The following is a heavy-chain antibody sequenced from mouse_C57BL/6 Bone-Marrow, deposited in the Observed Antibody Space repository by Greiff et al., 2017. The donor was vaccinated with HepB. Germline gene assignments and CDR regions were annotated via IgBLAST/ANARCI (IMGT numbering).Heavy chain of an antibody. Sequence: VQLKESGGGLVKPGGSLKLSCAASGFTFSSYAMSWVRQTPEKRLEWVATISDGGSYTYYPDNVKGRFTISRDNAKNNLYLQMSHLKSEDTAMYYCASNFDYWGQGTTLTVSS. CDR1: GFTFSSYA. CDR2: ISDGGSYT. V-gene: IGHV5-4*01. J-gene: IGHJ2*01. CDR3: ASNFDY.